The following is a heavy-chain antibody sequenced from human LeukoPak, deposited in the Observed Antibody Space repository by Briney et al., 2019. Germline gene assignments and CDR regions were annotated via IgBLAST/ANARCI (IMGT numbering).Heavy chain of an antibody. CDR2: IYYSGST. CDR1: GGSISSGDYY. D-gene: IGHD2/OR15-2a*01. CDR3: ARATHSNYFDY. V-gene: IGHV4-30-4*01. J-gene: IGHJ4*02. Sequence: PSETLSLTCTVSGGSISSGDYYWSWIRQPPGKGLEWIGYIYYSGSTYYNPSLKSRVTISVDTSKNQFSLKLSSVTAADTAVYYCARATHSNYFDYWGQGTLVTVSS.